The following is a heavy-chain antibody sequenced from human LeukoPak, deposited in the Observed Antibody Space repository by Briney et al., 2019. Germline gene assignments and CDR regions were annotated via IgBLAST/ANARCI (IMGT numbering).Heavy chain of an antibody. J-gene: IGHJ3*02. CDR3: ARGIAVAGTISHAFDI. Sequence: SETLSLTCTVSGGSISNYYWSWIRQPPGKRLEWIGYIYYSGSTNYNPSLKSRVTMSEDTSKNQFSLNLSSVTAADTAVYYCARGIAVAGTISHAFDIWGQGTMVTVSS. CDR1: GGSISNYY. D-gene: IGHD6-19*01. CDR2: IYYSGST. V-gene: IGHV4-59*01.